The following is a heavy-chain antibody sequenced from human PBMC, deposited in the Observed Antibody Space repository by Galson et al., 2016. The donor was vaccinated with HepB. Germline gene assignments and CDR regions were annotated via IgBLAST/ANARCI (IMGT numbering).Heavy chain of an antibody. CDR2: IIPISGTA. CDR3: ARHVGCGGDCFYGMED. Sequence: SVKVSCKASGGTFSNYAISWVRQAPGQGLEWMGGIIPISGTATYYNSSLGSRVSISEDTSRNQFSLRLRSVTAADTAVYYCARHVGCGGDCFYGMEDWGQGTTVTVSS. V-gene: IGHV1-69*06. D-gene: IGHD2-21*01. CDR1: GGTFSNYA. J-gene: IGHJ6*02.